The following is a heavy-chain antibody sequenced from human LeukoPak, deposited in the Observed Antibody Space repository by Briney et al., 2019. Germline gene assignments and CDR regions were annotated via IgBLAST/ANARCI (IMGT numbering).Heavy chain of an antibody. J-gene: IGHJ4*02. CDR2: IYYSGST. CDR3: ARVNYYDSSGTDY. CDR1: GDSISSYY. Sequence: SETLSLTCTVSGDSISSYYWSWIRQPPGKGLEWIGYIYYSGSTNYNPSLKSRVTISVDTSKNQFSLRLSSVTAADTAMYYCARVNYYDSSGTDYWGQGTLVTVSS. D-gene: IGHD3-22*01. V-gene: IGHV4-59*01.